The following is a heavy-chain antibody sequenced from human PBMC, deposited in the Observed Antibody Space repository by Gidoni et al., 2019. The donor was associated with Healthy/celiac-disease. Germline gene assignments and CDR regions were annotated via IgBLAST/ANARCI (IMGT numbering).Heavy chain of an antibody. Sequence: EVQLVESGGGLVKPGGSLRLSCAASGFTFSSYSMTWVRQAPGKGLEWVSSISSSSSYIYYADSVKCRFTISRDNAKNSLYLQMNSLRAEDTAVYYCARDGNTMVPEQLTNQNYYYYGMDVWGQGTTVTVSS. V-gene: IGHV3-21*01. CDR2: ISSSSSYI. J-gene: IGHJ6*02. D-gene: IGHD3-10*01. CDR3: ARDGNTMVPEQLTNQNYYYYGMDV. CDR1: GFTFSSYS.